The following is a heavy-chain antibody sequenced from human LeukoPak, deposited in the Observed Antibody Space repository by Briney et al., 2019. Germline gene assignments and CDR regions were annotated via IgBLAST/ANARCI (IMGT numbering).Heavy chain of an antibody. CDR3: ARDNCSSTSCYGGFDY. Sequence: SETLSLTCTVSGGSISSYYWSWIRQPAGKGLEWIGRIYTSGSTNYNPSLKSRVTMSVDTSKNQFSLKLSSVTAADTAVYYCARDNCSSTSCYGGFDYWGQGTLVTVSS. CDR2: IYTSGST. J-gene: IGHJ4*02. CDR1: GGSISSYY. D-gene: IGHD2-2*01. V-gene: IGHV4-4*07.